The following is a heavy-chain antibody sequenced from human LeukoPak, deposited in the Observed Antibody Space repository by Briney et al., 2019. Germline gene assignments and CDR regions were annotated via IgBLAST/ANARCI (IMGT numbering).Heavy chain of an antibody. CDR1: GYTFSRYG. CDR2: IRYDGSNK. CDR3: AKDLVY. V-gene: IGHV3-30*02. Sequence: GGTLRLSCEASGYTFSRYGMSWVRQAPGKGLEWVAFIRYDGSNKYYADSVKGRFTISRDNSKNTLYLQMNSLRAEDTAVYYCAKDLVYWGQGTLVTVSS. J-gene: IGHJ4*02.